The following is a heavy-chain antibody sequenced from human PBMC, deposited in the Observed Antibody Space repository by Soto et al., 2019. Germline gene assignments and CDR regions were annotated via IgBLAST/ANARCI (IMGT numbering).Heavy chain of an antibody. Sequence: ASVKVSCKASGYTFNTNGISWVRQAPGQGLEWMGWISGVNGNTKYAQEFQGRVTITTDTSASTAYMELSSLRVEDTAVYYCARDAVAGNGLWDYFGPWGQGTLVTVSS. J-gene: IGHJ5*02. V-gene: IGHV1-18*01. CDR1: GYTFNTNG. CDR2: ISGVNGNT. D-gene: IGHD6-19*01. CDR3: ARDAVAGNGLWDYFGP.